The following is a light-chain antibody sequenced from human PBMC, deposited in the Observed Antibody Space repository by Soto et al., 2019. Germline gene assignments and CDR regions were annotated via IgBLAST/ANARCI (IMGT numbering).Light chain of an antibody. J-gene: IGLJ1*01. Sequence: QSPLTQPASVSGSPGQSITISCSNVGTYGVVSWYQQHPGKVPKLLIYDGTQRPSAVSDRFSGYKSAKTDSLTISGLQADDEADYYCTLDAGRNTYVFGTGTKVTV. CDR2: DGT. V-gene: IGLV2-23*01. CDR1: NVGTYGV. CDR3: TLDAGRNTYV.